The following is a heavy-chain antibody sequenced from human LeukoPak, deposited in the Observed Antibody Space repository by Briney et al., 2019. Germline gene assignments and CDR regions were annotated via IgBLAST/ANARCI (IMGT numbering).Heavy chain of an antibody. CDR1: GGSISSSSYY. CDR2: LHYSGNI. D-gene: IGHD6-13*01. J-gene: IGHJ4*02. CDR3: ARGIPPFGNTYAY. V-gene: IGHV4-39*01. Sequence: SETLSLTCTVSGGSISSSSYYWAWIRQPPGEGLEWIGSLHYSGNIFYNPSLKSRVTMSVDTSRNQFSLKLDSVTAADTAVYYCARGIPPFGNTYAYWGQGSLVTVSS.